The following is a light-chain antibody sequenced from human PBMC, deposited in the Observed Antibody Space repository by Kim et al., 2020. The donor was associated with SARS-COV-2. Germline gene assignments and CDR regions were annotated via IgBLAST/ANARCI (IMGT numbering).Light chain of an antibody. CDR2: GND. J-gene: IGLJ7*01. CDR3: QSFDRGLTASV. V-gene: IGLV1-40*01. CDR1: NSNIGAGYD. Sequence: RVTISCSGRNSNIGAGYDVHWYQQIPGSAPKLLIYGNDNRPSGVPDRFSGAKSGTSASLAITGLQPEDEADYYCQSFDRGLTASVFGGGTQLTVL.